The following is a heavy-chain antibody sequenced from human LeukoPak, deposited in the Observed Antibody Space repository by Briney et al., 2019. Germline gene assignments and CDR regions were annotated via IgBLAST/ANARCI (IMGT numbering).Heavy chain of an antibody. CDR1: VYSISRGYS. CDR3: ARFDHVWETHGMDAFDL. J-gene: IGHJ3*01. D-gene: IGHD3-16*01. Sequence: SSETLSLTCAVSVYSISRGYSWGWIRQPPGMGLEWIGNMYHSESTHYNPSLKSRVTISADTSKNQFSLKLSSVTAADTAVYYCARFDHVWETHGMDAFDLWGQGTMVTVSS. V-gene: IGHV4-38-2*01. CDR2: MYHSEST.